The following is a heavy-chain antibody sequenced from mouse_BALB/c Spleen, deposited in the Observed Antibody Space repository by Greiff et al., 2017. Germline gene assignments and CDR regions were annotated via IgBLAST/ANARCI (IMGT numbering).Heavy chain of an antibody. Sequence: EVMLVESGGGLVQPGGSRTLSCAASGFSFSSFGMHWVRQAPEKGLEWVAYISSGSSTIYYADTVKGRFTISRDNPKNTLFLQMTSLRSEDTAMYYCARGRDDYFDYWGQGTTLTVSS. D-gene: IGHD3-3*01. CDR3: ARGRDDYFDY. J-gene: IGHJ2*01. CDR1: GFSFSSFG. V-gene: IGHV5-17*02. CDR2: ISSGSSTI.